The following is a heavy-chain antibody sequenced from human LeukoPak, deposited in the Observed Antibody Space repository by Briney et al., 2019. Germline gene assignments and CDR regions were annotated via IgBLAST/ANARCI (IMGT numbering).Heavy chain of an antibody. D-gene: IGHD7-27*01. CDR1: GFPFSNAW. V-gene: IGHV3-15*01. CDR3: TAGDLDAFDV. Sequence: GGSLRLSCAASGFPFSNAWMSWVRQASGKGLEWVSRSKSRGDGGTTDYAAPVKGRFTISRDDSKNTLYLQMHSLKTEDTAVYYCTAGDLDAFDVWGQGTMVIVSS. CDR2: SKSRGDGGTT. J-gene: IGHJ3*01.